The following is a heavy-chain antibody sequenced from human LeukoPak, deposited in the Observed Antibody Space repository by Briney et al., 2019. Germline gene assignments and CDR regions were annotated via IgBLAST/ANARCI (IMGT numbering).Heavy chain of an antibody. CDR3: VRGDWYFES. D-gene: IGHD2-21*01. CDR1: GFNFSDSR. V-gene: IGHV3-7*04. J-gene: IGHJ4*02. CDR2: INRDGTEK. Sequence: PGGSLRLSYATSGFNFSDSRMTWVRQAPGKGLQWVANINRDGTEKHFLDSVEGRFTISRDNAKKSLYLQMSSLRPQDTAVYFCVRGDWYFESWGQGTLVTVSS.